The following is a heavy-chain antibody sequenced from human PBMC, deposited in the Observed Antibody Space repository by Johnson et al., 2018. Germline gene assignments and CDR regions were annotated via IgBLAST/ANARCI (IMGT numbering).Heavy chain of an antibody. CDR1: GGSISSSSYY. CDR3: ARHTSGWYEDAFDI. J-gene: IGHJ3*02. V-gene: IGHV4-39*01. Sequence: QVQLREAGPGLVEASETLSLTCTVSGGSISSSSYYWGWIRQPPGKGLVCIGSIYFTGSTYYNPSLKSRAPISVATSKNQLSLKVSSVTAPDTALYYCARHTSGWYEDAFDIWGQGTMVTGSS. D-gene: IGHD6-19*01. CDR2: IYFTGST.